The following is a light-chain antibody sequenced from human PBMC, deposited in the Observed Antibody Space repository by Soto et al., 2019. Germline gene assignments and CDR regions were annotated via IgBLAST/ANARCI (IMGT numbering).Light chain of an antibody. CDR2: GAS. J-gene: IGKJ2*01. CDR3: QQYGSSPPYT. CDR1: QSVSSSY. Sequence: EIVLTQSPGTLSLSPGERATLSCRASQSVSSSYLAWYQQKPGQAPRLLIYGASTRATDIPDRFSGSGSGTDFNLIISRLEPEDFAVYYCQQYGSSPPYTFGQGTKLEIK. V-gene: IGKV3-20*01.